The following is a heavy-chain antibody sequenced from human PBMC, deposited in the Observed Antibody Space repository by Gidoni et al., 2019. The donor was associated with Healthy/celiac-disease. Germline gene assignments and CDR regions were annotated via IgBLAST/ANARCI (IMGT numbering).Heavy chain of an antibody. Sequence: QVQMVESGGGVVQPGRSLRLYCAAAGFTFSSYAMHWVRQAPGKGLEWVAVISYDGSNKYYADSVKGRFTISRDNSKNTLYLQMNSLRAEDTAVYYCARDLSPPGRVTPLCLWGQGTLVTVSS. CDR2: ISYDGSNK. J-gene: IGHJ1*01. V-gene: IGHV3-30*04. D-gene: IGHD1-26*01. CDR3: ARDLSPPGRVTPLCL. CDR1: GFTFSSYA.